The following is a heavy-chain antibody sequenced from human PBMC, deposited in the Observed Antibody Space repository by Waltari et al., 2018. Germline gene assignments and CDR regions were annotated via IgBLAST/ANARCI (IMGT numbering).Heavy chain of an antibody. D-gene: IGHD4-4*01. CDR2: IYSSGST. V-gene: IGHV4-59*01. J-gene: IGHJ6*02. Sequence: QVQLQESGPGLVKASETLSLTCTVSGGSINTYYWSWIRQPPGKGLEGIGFIYSSGSTNYNPSLKNGVTISIDTSKNQFSLKVSSVTAADTAVYYCARSLYSNYYRGYGMDVWGQGTTVTVSS. CDR3: ARSLYSNYYRGYGMDV. CDR1: GGSINTYY.